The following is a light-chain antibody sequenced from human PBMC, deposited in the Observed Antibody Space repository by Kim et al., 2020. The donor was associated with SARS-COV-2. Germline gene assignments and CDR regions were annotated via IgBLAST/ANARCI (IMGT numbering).Light chain of an antibody. CDR3: QAWDSSTAV. J-gene: IGLJ1*01. V-gene: IGLV3-1*01. Sequence: SYELTQPPSVSVSPGQTASITCSGDKLGDKYACWYQQKPGQSPVLVIYQDSKRPSGIPERFSGYNSGNTATLTISGTQAMDEADYYCQAWDSSTAVFGTG. CDR1: KLGDKY. CDR2: QDS.